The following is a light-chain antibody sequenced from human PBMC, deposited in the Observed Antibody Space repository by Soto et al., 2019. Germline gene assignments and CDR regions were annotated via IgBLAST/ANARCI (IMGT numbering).Light chain of an antibody. CDR1: SSNIGAGYD. V-gene: IGLV1-40*01. CDR3: AAWDDSLSGVV. CDR2: ANN. J-gene: IGLJ2*01. Sequence: QSVLTQPPSVSGAPGQRVTISCTGSSSNIGAGYDVHWYQLLPGTAPKLLIYANNNRPSGVPDRFSGSKSGTSASLAISGLRSEDEADYYCAAWDDSLSGVVFGGGTKVTVL.